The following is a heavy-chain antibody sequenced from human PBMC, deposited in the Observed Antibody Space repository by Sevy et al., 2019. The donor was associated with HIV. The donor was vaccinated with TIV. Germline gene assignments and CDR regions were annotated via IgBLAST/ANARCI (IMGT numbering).Heavy chain of an antibody. CDR2: ISSSGSSI. CDR3: AKDTCSSTSCYYQDAFDI. Sequence: GGSLRLSCAASGFTFSSYEMNWVRQAPGKGLEWVSYISSSGSSIYYADSVKGRFTISRDNSKNTLYLQMNSLRAEDTAVYYCAKDTCSSTSCYYQDAFDIWGQRTMVTVSS. D-gene: IGHD2-2*01. V-gene: IGHV3-48*03. J-gene: IGHJ3*02. CDR1: GFTFSSYE.